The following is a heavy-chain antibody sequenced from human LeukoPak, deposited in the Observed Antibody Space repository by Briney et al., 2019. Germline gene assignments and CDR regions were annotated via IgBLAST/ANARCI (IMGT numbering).Heavy chain of an antibody. Sequence: SETLSLTCAVSGGSISSYYWSWIRQPPGKGLEWIAYMYYSGSMNYNPSLKSRVTMSLDTSKNQFSLKLRSLTAADTAVYYCARHDYQGFYFDYWGQGTLVTVSS. CDR2: MYYSGSM. J-gene: IGHJ4*02. CDR1: GGSISSYY. D-gene: IGHD4-11*01. CDR3: ARHDYQGFYFDY. V-gene: IGHV4-59*08.